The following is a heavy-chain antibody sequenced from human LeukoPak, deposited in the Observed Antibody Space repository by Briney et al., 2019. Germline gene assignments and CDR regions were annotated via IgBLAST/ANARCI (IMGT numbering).Heavy chain of an antibody. V-gene: IGHV1-18*01. CDR3: ARGLYCTNGVCYIVAFDI. CDR2: ISAYNGNT. Sequence: ASVKVSCKASGYTFTSYGISWVRQAPGQGLEWMGWISAYNGNTNYAQKLQGRVTMTTDTSTNTAYMELRSLRSDDTAVYYCARGLYCTNGVCYIVAFDIWGQGTMVTVSS. J-gene: IGHJ3*02. D-gene: IGHD2-8*01. CDR1: GYTFTSYG.